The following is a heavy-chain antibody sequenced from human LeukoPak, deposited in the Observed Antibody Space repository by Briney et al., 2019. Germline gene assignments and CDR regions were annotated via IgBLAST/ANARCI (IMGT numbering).Heavy chain of an antibody. CDR1: GYTFTSHD. Sequence: ASVKVSCKASGYTFTSHDINWVRQATGQGLEWMGWMNPNSGNTGYAQKFQGRVTITRNTSISTAYMELSSLRSEDTAVYYCARDKWEPRYAFDIWGQGTMVTVSS. CDR3: ARDKWEPRYAFDI. D-gene: IGHD1-26*01. J-gene: IGHJ3*02. CDR2: MNPNSGNT. V-gene: IGHV1-8*03.